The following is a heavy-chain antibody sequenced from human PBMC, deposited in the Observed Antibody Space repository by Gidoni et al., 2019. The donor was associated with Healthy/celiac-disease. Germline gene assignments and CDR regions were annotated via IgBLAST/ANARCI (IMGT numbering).Heavy chain of an antibody. D-gene: IGHD3-22*01. J-gene: IGHJ4*02. CDR3: ARVPSDNYDSSGYYPNYFDY. V-gene: IGHV3-30-3*01. CDR1: GFTFSNYT. CDR2: ISYDGNNK. Sequence: QVQLVESGGGVVQPGRSLSLPCAASGFTFSNYTIHWVRQAPGKGLEWVELISYDGNNKYYADSVKGRFTVSRDNSKNTLYLRMNSVRAEDTAVYYCARVPSDNYDSSGYYPNYFDYWGQGTLVTISS.